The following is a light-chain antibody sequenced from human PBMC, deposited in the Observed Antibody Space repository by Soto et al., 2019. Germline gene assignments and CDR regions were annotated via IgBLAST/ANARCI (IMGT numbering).Light chain of an antibody. V-gene: IGKV3-15*01. J-gene: IGKJ1*01. Sequence: IVMTQSPATLSVSPGERATLSCRASQSVSSNLVWYQQKPGQAPRLLIYGASTRATGIPARFSGSGSGTEFTLTISSLQSEDFAVYYCQQYNNWPGTFGQGTKVDIK. CDR3: QQYNNWPGT. CDR1: QSVSSN. CDR2: GAS.